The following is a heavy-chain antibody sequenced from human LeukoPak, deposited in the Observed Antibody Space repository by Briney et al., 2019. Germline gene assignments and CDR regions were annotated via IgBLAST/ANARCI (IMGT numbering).Heavy chain of an antibody. CDR1: GFMLTQWS. CDR2: FDREDDQT. CDR3: VCDHYNIHGNFDF. J-gene: IGHJ4*02. D-gene: IGHD3-22*01. V-gene: IGHV1-24*01. Sequence: ASVKVSCKVAGFMLTQWSIHWLRLAPGKGLEWMGSFDREDDQTIYAQHLQGRVTMTEDISADTAFLQLRSLTFEDTAVYYCVCDHYNIHGNFDFWGQGTLVSVSS.